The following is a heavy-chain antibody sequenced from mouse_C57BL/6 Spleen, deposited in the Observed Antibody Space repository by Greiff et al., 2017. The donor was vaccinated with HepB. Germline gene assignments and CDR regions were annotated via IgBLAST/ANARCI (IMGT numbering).Heavy chain of an antibody. CDR1: GYTFTNTC. V-gene: IGHV14-3*01. CDR3: ARGGDY. CDR2: IHPANGNT. J-gene: IGHJ2*01. Sequence: VQLQQPGAELVRPGASVKLSCTASGYTFTNTCMHWVKQRPEQGLEWIGRIHPANGNTKYDPKFQGKATITVDKSSSTAYLQLSSLTSEDTAFYCCARGGDYWGQGTTLTVAS.